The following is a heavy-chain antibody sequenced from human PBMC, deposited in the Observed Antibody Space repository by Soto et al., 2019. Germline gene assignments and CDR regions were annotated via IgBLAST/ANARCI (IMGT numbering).Heavy chain of an antibody. J-gene: IGHJ4*02. V-gene: IGHV4-30-2*01. D-gene: IGHD3-9*01. CDR2: LYHSGST. CDR3: ARTAGYYDLLTGYSYYFDY. CDR1: GGSISSGGYS. Sequence: SETLSLSCAVSGGSISSGGYSWSWIRQPAGKGLEWIGFLYHSGSTNYNPSRKSRVTMSVDRSKNQFSLKLRSVTAADTAVYYCARTAGYYDLLTGYSYYFDYWGQGTLVTVSS.